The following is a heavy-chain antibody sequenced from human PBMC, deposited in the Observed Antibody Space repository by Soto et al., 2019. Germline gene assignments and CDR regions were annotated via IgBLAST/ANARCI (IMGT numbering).Heavy chain of an antibody. D-gene: IGHD6-13*01. V-gene: IGHV5-10-1*01. Sequence: ESLKISCKGSGYDFTYNWITWVSQMPGRGLEWMGTIDPSDSSTNYNPSFQGHVTISADKSTSKAYLQWNSLEASDTAIYYCAVFRSSWFGVCRLESWGPGTLVTVSS. CDR1: GYDFTYNW. CDR2: IDPSDSST. CDR3: AVFRSSWFGVCRLES. J-gene: IGHJ5*02.